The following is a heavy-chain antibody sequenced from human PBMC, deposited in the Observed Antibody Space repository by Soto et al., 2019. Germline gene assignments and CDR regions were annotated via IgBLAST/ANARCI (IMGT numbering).Heavy chain of an antibody. CDR3: ARRIAAAATPYYYYGMDV. V-gene: IGHV5-51*01. CDR1: GYSFTSYW. Sequence: PGEFLKISCKGSGYSFTSYWIGWVRQMPGKGLEWMGIIYPGDSDTRYSPSFQGQVTISADKSISTAYLQWSSLKASDTAMYYCARRIAAAATPYYYYGMDVWGQGTTVTVSS. J-gene: IGHJ6*02. D-gene: IGHD6-13*01. CDR2: IYPGDSDT.